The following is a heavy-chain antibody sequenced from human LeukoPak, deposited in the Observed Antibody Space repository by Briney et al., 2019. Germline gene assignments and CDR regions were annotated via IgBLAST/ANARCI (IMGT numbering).Heavy chain of an antibody. V-gene: IGHV4-61*01. CDR1: GVSVSSGSYY. CDR2: IDYSGST. Sequence: SETLSLTCTVSGVSVSSGSYYWNWIPQPPGKGLEWIGCIDYSGSTYYNPSLKSRVTVSADTSKNQFSLKLTSVTAADTAVYYCARRWYHAYCDYWGQGSLVTVSS. CDR3: ARRWYHAYCDY. D-gene: IGHD2-15*01. J-gene: IGHJ4*02.